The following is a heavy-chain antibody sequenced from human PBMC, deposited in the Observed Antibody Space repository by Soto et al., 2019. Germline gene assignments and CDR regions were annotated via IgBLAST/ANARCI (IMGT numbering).Heavy chain of an antibody. J-gene: IGHJ5*02. CDR3: ARDDYYDSNNWFDP. CDR1: GVSIKTYY. CDR2: IYTTGSA. V-gene: IGHV4-4*07. D-gene: IGHD3-9*01. Sequence: SETLSLTCAVSGVSIKTYYWSWIRKPAGKGLEWIGRIYTTGSANHNPSLKSRVTMSVDTSKNQVALKLTSVTAADAGVYYCARDDYYDSNNWFDPWGQGILVTVSS.